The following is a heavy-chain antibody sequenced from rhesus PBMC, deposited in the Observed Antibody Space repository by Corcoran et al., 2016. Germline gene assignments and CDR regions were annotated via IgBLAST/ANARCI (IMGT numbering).Heavy chain of an antibody. CDR2: ISGSVGST. CDR3: ARDPRYCSGGVCYLRFDV. Sequence: QVQLQESGPGLVKPSETLSLTCAVSGGSISSSNWWSWIRQPPGKGLEWLGYISGSVGSTYYNPPLKGRVTISKDPSKNQFSLKLSSVTAADTAVYYCARDPRYCSGGVCYLRFDVWGQGVLVTVSS. D-gene: IGHD2-8*01. J-gene: IGHJ5-1*01. CDR1: GGSISSSNW. V-gene: IGHV4S19*01.